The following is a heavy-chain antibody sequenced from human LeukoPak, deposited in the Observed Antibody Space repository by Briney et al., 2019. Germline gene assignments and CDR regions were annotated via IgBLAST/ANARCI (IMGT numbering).Heavy chain of an antibody. Sequence: GGSLRLSCITSGFNFGDYGMSWVRQAPGKGLEWVSFIQSGRYGAGTQYAASVKGRFTISRDDYKSIAYLQMNSLKTEDTAVYYCTASDHRYCSSISCHFDYWGQGTLVTVSS. CDR3: TASDHRYCSSISCHFDY. V-gene: IGHV3-49*04. J-gene: IGHJ4*02. CDR1: GFNFGDYG. D-gene: IGHD2-2*01. CDR2: IQSGRYGAGT.